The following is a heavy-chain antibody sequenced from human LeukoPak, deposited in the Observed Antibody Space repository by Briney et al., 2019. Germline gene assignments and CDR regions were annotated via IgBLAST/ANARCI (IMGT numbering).Heavy chain of an antibody. CDR1: GGSFSGYY. CDR3: ARVSSSSWGGYFDY. Sequence: SSETLSLTCAVYGGSFSGYYWSWIRQPPGKGLEWIGEINHSGSTNYNPSLKSRVTISVDTSKNQFSLKLSSVTAADTAVYYCARVSSSSWGGYFDYWGQGTLVTVSS. J-gene: IGHJ4*02. CDR2: INHSGST. V-gene: IGHV4-34*01. D-gene: IGHD6-13*01.